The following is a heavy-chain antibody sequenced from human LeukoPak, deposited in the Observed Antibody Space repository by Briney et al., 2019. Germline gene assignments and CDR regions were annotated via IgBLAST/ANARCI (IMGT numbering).Heavy chain of an antibody. CDR3: ARVSLVRGVRFHYYYYMDV. D-gene: IGHD3-10*01. J-gene: IGHJ6*03. CDR1: GYTFTSYA. Sequence: ASVKVSCKASGYTFTSYAMNWVRQAPGQGLEWMGWINTNTGNPTYAQGFTGRFVFSLDTSVSTAYLQISSLKAEDTAVYYCARVSLVRGVRFHYYYYMDVWGKGTTVTVSS. V-gene: IGHV7-4-1*02. CDR2: INTNTGNP.